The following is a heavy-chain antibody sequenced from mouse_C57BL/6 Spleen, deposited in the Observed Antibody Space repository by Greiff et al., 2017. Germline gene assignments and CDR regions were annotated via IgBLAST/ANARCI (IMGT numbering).Heavy chain of an antibody. CDR3: AGEGGYYRDY. CDR1: GYTFTSYG. CDR2: IYPRSGNT. V-gene: IGHV1-81*01. J-gene: IGHJ2*01. Sequence: QVQLKQSGAELARPGASVKLSCKASGYTFTSYGISWVKQRTGQGLEWIGEIYPRSGNTYYNEKFKGKATLTADKSSSTAYMELRSLTSEDSAVYFCAGEGGYYRDYWGQGTTLTVSS.